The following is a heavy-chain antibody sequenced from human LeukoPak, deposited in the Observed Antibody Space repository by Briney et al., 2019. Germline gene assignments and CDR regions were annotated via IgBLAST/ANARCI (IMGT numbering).Heavy chain of an antibody. V-gene: IGHV3-48*04. J-gene: IGHJ4*02. Sequence: GRSLRLSCAASGFTFSSYGMHWVRQAPGKGLEWVSFISSSSSTIYYADSVKGRFTISRDNAKNSLYLQMNSLRAEDTAVCYCARDRGGSYSAIDYWGQGTLVTVSS. CDR2: ISSSSSTI. CDR3: ARDRGGSYSAIDY. CDR1: GFTFSSYG. D-gene: IGHD1-26*01.